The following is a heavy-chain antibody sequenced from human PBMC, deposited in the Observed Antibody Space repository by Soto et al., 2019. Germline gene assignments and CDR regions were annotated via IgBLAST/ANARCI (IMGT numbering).Heavy chain of an antibody. CDR1: GYTFSSYT. V-gene: IGHV1-18*01. CDR3: ARVEAPFGESLH. J-gene: IGHJ4*02. CDR2: ISPDDGNT. D-gene: IGHD3-10*01. Sequence: ASVKVSCKASGYTFSSYTIAWVRQAPGQGLEWLGWISPDDGNTEYEQKFQGRVTMTADTLTNNAYMELRSLKYDDTAVYYCARVEAPFGESLHWGQGTPVTVSS.